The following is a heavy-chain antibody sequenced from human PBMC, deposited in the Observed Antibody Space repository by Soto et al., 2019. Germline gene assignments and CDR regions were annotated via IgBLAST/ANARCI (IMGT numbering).Heavy chain of an antibody. CDR3: ARLQYYNFWSGKEPFDS. J-gene: IGHJ4*02. Sequence: GGSLRLSCAASGFTFSSYSRNWVRQAPGKGLEWVSYISSSSSTIYYADSVKGRFTISRDNAKNSLYLQMNSLSAEDTAVYYWARLQYYNFWSGKEPFDSWGRETLFTVSS. CDR2: ISSSSSTI. D-gene: IGHD3-3*01. V-gene: IGHV3-48*01. CDR1: GFTFSSYS.